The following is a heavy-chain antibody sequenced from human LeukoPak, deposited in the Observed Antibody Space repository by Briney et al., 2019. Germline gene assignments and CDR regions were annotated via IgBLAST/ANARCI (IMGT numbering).Heavy chain of an antibody. Sequence: GGSLRLSCEVSGFTVSSNYMTWVRQAPGKGLEWVAVIRFDGTTKYYVDSVKGRFTISRDNSKNALYLQMNSLRAEDTAVYYCARQYYDILTGHYNFPDYWGQGTLVTVSP. V-gene: IGHV3-33*08. CDR3: ARQYYDILTGHYNFPDY. D-gene: IGHD3-9*01. CDR2: IRFDGTTK. CDR1: GFTVSSNY. J-gene: IGHJ4*02.